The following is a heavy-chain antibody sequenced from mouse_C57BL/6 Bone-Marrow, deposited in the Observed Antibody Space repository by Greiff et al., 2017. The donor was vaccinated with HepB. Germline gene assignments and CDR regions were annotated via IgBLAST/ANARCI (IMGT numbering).Heavy chain of an antibody. CDR1: GYTFTSYW. V-gene: IGHV1-53*01. CDR3: ARVPLLLRYPFCYFEV. Sequence: QVQLQQPGTELVKPGASLKLSCKASGYTFTSYWMHWVQQRPGQGLEWIGNINPSNGGTNYNEKFKSKATLTVDKSSSTAYMQLSSLTSEDSAGYFCARVPLLLRYPFCYFEVWGTGTSVTVSS. J-gene: IGHJ1*03. D-gene: IGHD1-1*01. CDR2: INPSNGGT.